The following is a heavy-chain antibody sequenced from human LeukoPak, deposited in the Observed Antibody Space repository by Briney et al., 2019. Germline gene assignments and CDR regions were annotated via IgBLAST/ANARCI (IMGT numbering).Heavy chain of an antibody. D-gene: IGHD2/OR15-2a*01. CDR3: VRGGTYCDSTCKGADY. CDR1: GFTFRSFS. Sequence: AEGSLRLSCAASGFTFRSFSMNWVRQAPGKGLEWVSAIDSSTTRIYYANSVRGRFTISRDNAKNSLDLQMNSLRAEDTAVYYCVRGGTYCDSTCKGADYWGQGTLVAVSS. CDR2: IDSSTTRI. V-gene: IGHV3-21*01. J-gene: IGHJ4*02.